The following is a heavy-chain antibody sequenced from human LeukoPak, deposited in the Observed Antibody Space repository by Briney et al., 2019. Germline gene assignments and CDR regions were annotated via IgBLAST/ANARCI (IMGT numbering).Heavy chain of an antibody. J-gene: IGHJ4*02. D-gene: IGHD4-17*01. V-gene: IGHV4-4*07. CDR2: IYTSGSP. CDR1: GGSISSYY. Sequence: KPSETLSLTCNVSGGSISSYYLSWIRQPAGKGLEWIGRIYTSGSPNYNPSLQSRLTMLVDTSKNPFSLQLSSVTAADTAVYYCARDRTTYGTFDYWGQGTLVTVSS. CDR3: ARDRTTYGTFDY.